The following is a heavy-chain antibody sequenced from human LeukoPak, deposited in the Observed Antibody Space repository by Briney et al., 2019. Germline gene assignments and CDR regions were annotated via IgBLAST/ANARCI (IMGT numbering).Heavy chain of an antibody. Sequence: GRSLRLSCAASGFTFDDYAMHWVRQAPGKGLEWVSGISWNSGSIGYADSVKGRFSISRDNAKNSLYLQMNSLRAEDTALYYCAKDRTRLIVATILDYWGQGTLVTVSS. J-gene: IGHJ4*02. CDR3: AKDRTRLIVATILDY. V-gene: IGHV3-9*01. CDR1: GFTFDDYA. CDR2: ISWNSGSI. D-gene: IGHD5-12*01.